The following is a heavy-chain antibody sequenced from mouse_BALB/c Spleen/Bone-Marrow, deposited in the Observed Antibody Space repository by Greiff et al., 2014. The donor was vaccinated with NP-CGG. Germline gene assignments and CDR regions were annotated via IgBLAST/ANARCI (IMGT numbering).Heavy chain of an antibody. CDR1: GFNVKDTY. CDR2: IDPANGNT. Sequence: EVQLQQSGAELVKPGASVKLSCTASGFNVKDTYMQWVKQRPEQGLEWIGRIDPANGNTQYDPTFQGKATITTDTSSNTAYLQLSSMTSEGTAVDYCTREGYYYGSDALDYWGQGTSVTVSS. V-gene: IGHV14-3*02. CDR3: TREGYYYGSDALDY. D-gene: IGHD1-2*01. J-gene: IGHJ4*01.